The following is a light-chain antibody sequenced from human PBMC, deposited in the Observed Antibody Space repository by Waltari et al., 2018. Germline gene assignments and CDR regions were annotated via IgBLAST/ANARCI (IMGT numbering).Light chain of an antibody. CDR1: SSDVGSYNY. CDR2: EVS. V-gene: IGLV2-14*01. CDR3: SSYTSSSTRV. J-gene: IGLJ1*01. Sequence: QSALTQPASVSGSAGQSITISCTGTSSDVGSYNYVSWYQQHPGKAPKLMIYEVSNGPSGVSKRFSGSTSGNTATLTISGLQAEDEADYYCSSYTSSSTRVFGSGTKVTVL.